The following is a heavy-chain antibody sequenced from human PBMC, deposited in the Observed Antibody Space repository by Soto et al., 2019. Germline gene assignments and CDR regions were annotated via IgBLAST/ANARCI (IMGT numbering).Heavy chain of an antibody. J-gene: IGHJ3*02. CDR1: GITLNSHA. CDR2: IIGAGGTI. V-gene: IGHV3-23*01. CDR3: AKDLRPGAGAFDI. Sequence: EVQLLESGGGLVQPGGSLRLSCMASGITLNSHAMSWVRQAPGKGLEWVSIIGAGGTIYYSDSVKGRFTISKDTSKSTLYLQMNSLRADDTAVYFCAKDLRPGAGAFDIWGKGTMVTVS. D-gene: IGHD3-10*01.